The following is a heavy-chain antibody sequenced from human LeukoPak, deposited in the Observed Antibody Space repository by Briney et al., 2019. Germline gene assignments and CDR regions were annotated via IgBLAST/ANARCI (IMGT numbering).Heavy chain of an antibody. D-gene: IGHD4-11*01. CDR3: ASQRLSNYVFHNWFDP. CDR2: IIPIFGTA. V-gene: IGHV1-69*05. J-gene: IGHJ5*02. CDR1: GGTFGSYA. Sequence: SVKVSCKASGGTFGSYAISWVRQAPGQGLEWMGRIIPIFGTANYAQKFQGRVTITTDESTSTAYMELSSLRSEDTAVYYCASQRLSNYVFHNWFDPWGQGTLVTDSS.